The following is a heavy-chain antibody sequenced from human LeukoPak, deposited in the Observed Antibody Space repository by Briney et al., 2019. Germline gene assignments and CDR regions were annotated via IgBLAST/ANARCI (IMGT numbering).Heavy chain of an antibody. Sequence: SETLSLTCAVYGGSFSGYYWSWIRQPPGKGLEWIGEINHRGSTNYNPSLKSRVTISVDTSKNQFSLKLSSVTAADTAVYYCARGPDVLRYFAWAPSTYYYYYMDVWGKGTTVTISS. J-gene: IGHJ6*03. D-gene: IGHD3-9*01. CDR1: GGSFSGYY. CDR2: INHRGST. CDR3: ARGPDVLRYFAWAPSTYYYYYMDV. V-gene: IGHV4-34*01.